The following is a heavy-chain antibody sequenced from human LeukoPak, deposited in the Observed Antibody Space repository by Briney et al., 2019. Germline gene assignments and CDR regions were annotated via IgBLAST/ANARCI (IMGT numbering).Heavy chain of an antibody. J-gene: IGHJ5*02. CDR1: GGSISSGGYY. V-gene: IGHV4-30-2*01. Sequence: SQTLSLTCTVSGGSISSGGYYWSWIRQPPGKGLEWIGYIYHSGSTYYNPSLKSRVTISVDRSKNQFSLKLSSVTAADTAVYYCARGGLAYMIVDSNTWFDPWGQGTLVTVSS. CDR3: ARGGLAYMIVDSNTWFDP. D-gene: IGHD3-22*01. CDR2: IYHSGST.